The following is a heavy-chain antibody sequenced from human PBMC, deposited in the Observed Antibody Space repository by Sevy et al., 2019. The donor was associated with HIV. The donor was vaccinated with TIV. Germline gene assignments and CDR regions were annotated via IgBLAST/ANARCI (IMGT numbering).Heavy chain of an antibody. J-gene: IGHJ3*02. Sequence: GGYLRLSCAASGFTFSNTWMSWVRQAPGKGLELVGRIKSKNDGGTTDYAAPVIGRFTISRDDSKSTLYLRMNSLQIEDTAVYYCTTMGWHGGFDIWGQGAMVTVSS. CDR1: GFTFSNTW. CDR2: IKSKNDGGTT. D-gene: IGHD4-17*01. V-gene: IGHV3-15*01. CDR3: TTMGWHGGFDI.